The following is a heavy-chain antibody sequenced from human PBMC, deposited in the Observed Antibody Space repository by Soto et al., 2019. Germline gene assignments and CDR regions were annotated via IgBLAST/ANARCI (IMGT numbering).Heavy chain of an antibody. Sequence: ASVQVSCKASGYTFPSYAMHWVRQAPGQRLEWMGWINAGNGNTKYSQKFQGRVTITRDTSASTAYVELSSLRSEDTAVYYCAREIVVVVAATPFPRWFDPWGQGTLVTVSS. CDR3: AREIVVVVAATPFPRWFDP. CDR1: GYTFPSYA. J-gene: IGHJ5*02. CDR2: INAGNGNT. D-gene: IGHD2-15*01. V-gene: IGHV1-3*01.